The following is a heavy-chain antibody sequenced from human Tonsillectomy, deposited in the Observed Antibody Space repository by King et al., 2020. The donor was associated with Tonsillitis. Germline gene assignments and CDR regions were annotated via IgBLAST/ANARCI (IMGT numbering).Heavy chain of an antibody. CDR1: GYTFTGYY. V-gene: IGHV1-2*02. Sequence: VQLVESGAEVKKPGASVKVSCKASGYTFTGYYMHWVRQAPGQGLEWMGWINPNSGGTNYAQKIQGRVTMTRDTSISTAYMELSRLRSDDTAVYYCARTGVYYFDYWGQGTLVTVSS. CDR2: INPNSGGT. J-gene: IGHJ4*02. CDR3: ARTGVYYFDY.